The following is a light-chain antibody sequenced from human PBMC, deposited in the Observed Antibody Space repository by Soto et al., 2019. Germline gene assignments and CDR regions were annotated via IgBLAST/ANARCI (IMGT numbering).Light chain of an antibody. CDR1: SSNIGSNG. CDR2: GHN. V-gene: IGLV1-44*01. CDR3: ATWDASLNGVV. J-gene: IGLJ2*01. Sequence: QSVLTQPPSASGTPGQRVTISCSGSSSNIGSNGVNWYQHLPGTAPQLLMNGHNQRPSGVPDRFSGSKSGISASLAISGLQSEEEADYYCATWDASLNGVVFGGGTKLTVL.